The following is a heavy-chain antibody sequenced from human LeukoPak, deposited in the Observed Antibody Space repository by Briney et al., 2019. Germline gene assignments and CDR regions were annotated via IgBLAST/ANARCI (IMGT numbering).Heavy chain of an antibody. V-gene: IGHV1-24*01. CDR2: FVPEDDET. Sequence: GASVKVSCKVSGSTLTEFSIHWVRQAPGKGFEWMGGFVPEDDETIYAQSFQGRVTMTEDTSTDTAYMELSSLRSEDTAMYYCATIAPGDLFDSWGQGTLVTVSS. D-gene: IGHD7-27*01. CDR3: ATIAPGDLFDS. CDR1: GSTLTEFS. J-gene: IGHJ4*02.